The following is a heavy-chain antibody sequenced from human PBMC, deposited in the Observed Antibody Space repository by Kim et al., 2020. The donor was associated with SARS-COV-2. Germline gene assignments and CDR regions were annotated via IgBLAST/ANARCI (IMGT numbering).Heavy chain of an antibody. D-gene: IGHD3-3*01. J-gene: IGHJ4*02. Sequence: NPALKCRVTISVNTSKNQCSLKLSAVTAADTAVYYCARLLRFLGREFDYWGQGTLVTVSS. V-gene: IGHV4-34*01. CDR3: ARLLRFLGREFDY.